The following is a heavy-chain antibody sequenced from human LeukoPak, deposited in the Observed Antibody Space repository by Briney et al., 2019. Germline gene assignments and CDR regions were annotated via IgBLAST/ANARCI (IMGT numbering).Heavy chain of an antibody. CDR1: GFTFSSYW. CDR2: INSDGSST. CDR3: TRVQSGTPFDY. Sequence: PGGSLRLSCAASGFTFSSYWMHWVRQAPGKGLVWVSRINSDGSSTSYADSVEGRFTISRDNAKNTVYLQMNSLRAEDTAVYYCTRVQSGTPFDYWGQGTLVTVSS. D-gene: IGHD1-26*01. V-gene: IGHV3-74*01. J-gene: IGHJ4*02.